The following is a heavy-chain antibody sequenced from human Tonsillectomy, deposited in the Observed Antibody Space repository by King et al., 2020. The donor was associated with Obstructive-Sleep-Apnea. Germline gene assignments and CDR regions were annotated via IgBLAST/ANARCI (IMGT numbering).Heavy chain of an antibody. CDR3: ARGRDLYYDSSGIDY. D-gene: IGHD3-22*01. CDR2: IYYSGST. CDR1: DGSISSYY. J-gene: IGHJ4*02. V-gene: IGHV4-59*01. Sequence: VQLQESGPRLVKPSETLSLTCTVSDGSISSYYLNWIRQPPGKGLDGIGYIYYSGSTNYNPSLKSRVTISGGTAKNQLSLKLTSVTAADTAVYYCARGRDLYYDSSGIDYWGQGTLVTVSS.